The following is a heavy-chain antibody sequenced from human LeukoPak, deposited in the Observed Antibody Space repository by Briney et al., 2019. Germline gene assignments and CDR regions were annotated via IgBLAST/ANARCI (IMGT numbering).Heavy chain of an antibody. CDR2: IKQDGSEK. J-gene: IGHJ4*02. D-gene: IGHD3-16*01. V-gene: IGHV3-7*01. CDR1: GFPFSSYY. CDR3: ARRPSGIMMGAYFDY. Sequence: GGSLRLSCAASGFPFSSYYMSWVRQAPGKGLEWVANIKQDGSEKYYVDSVKGRFTISRDNAKNSLYLQMNSLRAEDTAVYYCARRPSGIMMGAYFDYWGQGTLVTVSS.